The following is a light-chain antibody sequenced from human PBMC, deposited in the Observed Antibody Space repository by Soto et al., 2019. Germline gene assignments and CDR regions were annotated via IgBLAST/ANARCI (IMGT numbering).Light chain of an antibody. V-gene: IGKV1-9*01. CDR1: QGISSY. CDR3: QQLSSYPLT. CDR2: AAS. Sequence: IQLTQSPSSLSASVGDRVTITCRASQGISSYLGWYQQKPGKAPKLLIYAASTLQSGVPSRFSGRGSGTDFTLTISSLQSEDFATYYCQQLSSYPLTFGGGTKVEIK. J-gene: IGKJ4*01.